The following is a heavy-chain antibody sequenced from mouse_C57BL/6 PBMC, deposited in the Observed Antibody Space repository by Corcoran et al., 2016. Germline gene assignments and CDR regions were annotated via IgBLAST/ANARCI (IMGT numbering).Heavy chain of an antibody. CDR1: GYTFTSYW. Sequence: QVQLQQPGAELVRPGSSVKLSCKASGYTFTSYWMDWVKQRPGQGHEWIGNIYPSDSETHYNQKFKDKATLTVDKSSSTAYMQLSSLTSEDSAVYYCARNYGSSYKGYFDVWGTGTTVTVSS. CDR3: ARNYGSSYKGYFDV. V-gene: IGHV1-61*01. J-gene: IGHJ1*03. D-gene: IGHD1-1*01. CDR2: IYPSDSET.